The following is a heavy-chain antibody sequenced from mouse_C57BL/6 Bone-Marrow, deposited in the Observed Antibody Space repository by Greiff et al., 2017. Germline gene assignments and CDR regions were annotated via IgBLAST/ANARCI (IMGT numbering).Heavy chain of an antibody. CDR1: GYTFTDYY. Sequence: VQLQQSGAELVRPGASVKLSCKASGYTFTDYYINWVKQRPGQGLEWIARIYPGSGNTYYNEKFKGKATLTAEKSSSTAYMQLSSLTSEDSAVYFCARSGRGLRRGAWFAYWGQGTLVTVSA. D-gene: IGHD2-4*01. CDR2: IYPGSGNT. J-gene: IGHJ3*01. CDR3: ARSGRGLRRGAWFAY. V-gene: IGHV1-76*01.